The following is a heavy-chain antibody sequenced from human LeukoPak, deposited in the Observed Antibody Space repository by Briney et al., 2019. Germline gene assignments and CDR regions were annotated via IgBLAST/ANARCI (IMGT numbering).Heavy chain of an antibody. CDR3: ARGDGYNFFDY. Sequence: GGSLRLSCAVSGFSVTNNYMSWVRQAPGKGLEWVSVFYVGGATYYADSVKGRFTISRDNSENTLYLQMKSLRAEDTAVYYCARGDGYNFFDYCGQGTLVTVSS. J-gene: IGHJ4*02. CDR2: FYVGGAT. CDR1: GFSVTNNY. V-gene: IGHV3-53*01. D-gene: IGHD5-24*01.